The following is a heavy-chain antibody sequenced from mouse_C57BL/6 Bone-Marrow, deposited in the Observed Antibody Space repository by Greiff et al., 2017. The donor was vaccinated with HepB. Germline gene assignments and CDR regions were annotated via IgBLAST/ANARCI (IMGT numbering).Heavy chain of an antibody. CDR1: GFTFSDYG. D-gene: IGHD3-2*02. Sequence: EVQVVESGGGLVKPGGSLKLSCAASGFTFSDYGMHWVRQAPEKGLEWVAYISSGSSTLYYADTVKGRFTISRDNAKNTLFLQMTSLRSEDTAMYYCARRQLRLLDYWGQGTTLTVSS. V-gene: IGHV5-17*01. CDR2: ISSGSSTL. CDR3: ARRQLRLLDY. J-gene: IGHJ2*01.